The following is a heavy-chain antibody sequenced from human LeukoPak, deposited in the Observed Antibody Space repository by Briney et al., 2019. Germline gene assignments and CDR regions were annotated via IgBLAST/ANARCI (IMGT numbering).Heavy chain of an antibody. Sequence: GGTLRLSCAASGFTFSSYGMSWVRQAPGKGLEWVSAISGSGGSTYYADSVKGRFTISRDNSKNTLYLQMNSLRAEDTAVYYCAKGSTHLLRYFDWLHRPEYYFDYWGQGTLVTVSS. V-gene: IGHV3-23*01. CDR1: GFTFSSYG. CDR3: AKGSTHLLRYFDWLHRPEYYFDY. CDR2: ISGSGGST. D-gene: IGHD3-9*01. J-gene: IGHJ4*02.